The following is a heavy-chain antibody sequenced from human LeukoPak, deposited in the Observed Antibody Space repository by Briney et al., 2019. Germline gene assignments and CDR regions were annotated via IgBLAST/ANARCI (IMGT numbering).Heavy chain of an antibody. J-gene: IGHJ4*02. CDR2: INPSGGST. V-gene: IGHV1-46*01. Sequence: ASVKVSCKASGYTFTSYYMHWVRQAPGQELEWMGIINPSGGSTSYAQKFQGRVTMTRDMSTSTVYMELSSLRSEDTAVYYCARRSSSWHYFDYWGQGTLVTVSS. D-gene: IGHD6-13*01. CDR1: GYTFTSYY. CDR3: ARRSSSWHYFDY.